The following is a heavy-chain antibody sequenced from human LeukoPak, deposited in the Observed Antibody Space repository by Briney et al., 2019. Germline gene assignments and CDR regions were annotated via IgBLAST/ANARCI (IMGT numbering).Heavy chain of an antibody. CDR2: LYYNGNT. V-gene: IGHV4-39*07. J-gene: IGHJ5*02. CDR1: VGSISSSSYS. Sequence: SETLSLTCPVPVGSISSSSYSWGCIREPPGKGQEWIGSLYYNGNTYDNPSLKSRVTISLATSKNQFSLKLSSVTAADTAMYFCARDLSAWFDPWGQGTLVTVSS. CDR3: ARDLSAWFDP.